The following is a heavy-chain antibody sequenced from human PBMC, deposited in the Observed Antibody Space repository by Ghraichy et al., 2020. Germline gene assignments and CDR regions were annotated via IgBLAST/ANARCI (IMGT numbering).Heavy chain of an antibody. CDR1: GGTFSSYT. CDR3: ARSNSPPPKYSSGWYRVNNSYYFDY. CDR2: IIPILGIA. Sequence: SVKVSCKASGGTFSSYTISWVRQAPGQGLEWMGRIIPILGIANYAQKFQGRVTITADKSTSTAYMELSSLRSEDTAVYYCARSNSPPPKYSSGWYRVNNSYYFDYWGQGTLVTVSS. J-gene: IGHJ4*02. V-gene: IGHV1-69*02. D-gene: IGHD6-19*01.